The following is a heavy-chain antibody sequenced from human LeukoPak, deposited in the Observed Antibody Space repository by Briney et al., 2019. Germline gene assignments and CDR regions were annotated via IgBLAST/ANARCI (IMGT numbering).Heavy chain of an antibody. Sequence: SETLSLTCTVSGGSISSSSYYWGWIRQPPGKGLECIGSIYYSGSTYYNPSLKSRVTITVDTSNTQCSLKLSSVTAADTAVYYCARRNFYFDYWGQGTLVTVSS. CDR3: ARRNFYFDY. CDR1: GGSISSSSYY. D-gene: IGHD2/OR15-2a*01. CDR2: IYYSGST. J-gene: IGHJ4*02. V-gene: IGHV4-39*01.